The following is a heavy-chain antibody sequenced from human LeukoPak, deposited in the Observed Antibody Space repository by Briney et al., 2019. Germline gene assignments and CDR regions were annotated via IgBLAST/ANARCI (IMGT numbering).Heavy chain of an antibody. CDR2: IRYDGSNK. CDR1: GFTVSSSH. V-gene: IGHV3-30*02. D-gene: IGHD6-13*01. Sequence: PGGSLRLSCAASGFTVSSSHMSWARQAPGKGLEWVAFIRYDGSNKYYADSVKGRFTISRDNSKNTLYLQMNSLRAEDTAVYYCAKDPEVRRVSGIAAAGPPFDYWGQGTLVTVSS. CDR3: AKDPEVRRVSGIAAAGPPFDY. J-gene: IGHJ4*02.